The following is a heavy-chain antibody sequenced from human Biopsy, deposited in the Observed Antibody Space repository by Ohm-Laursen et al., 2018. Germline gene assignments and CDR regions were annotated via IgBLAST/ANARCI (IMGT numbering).Heavy chain of an antibody. D-gene: IGHD3-3*01. Sequence: SETLSFTCTVSGASMTGYFWTWVRQPAGKGLEWIGHIYTIGDTTYNPSLESRVTMSLDTSKNQFSLKMTSLAAADTAVYFCAREDEGLLRALDLWGQGTMVTVSS. CDR3: AREDEGLLRALDL. V-gene: IGHV4-4*07. CDR2: IYTIGDT. CDR1: GASMTGYF. J-gene: IGHJ3*01.